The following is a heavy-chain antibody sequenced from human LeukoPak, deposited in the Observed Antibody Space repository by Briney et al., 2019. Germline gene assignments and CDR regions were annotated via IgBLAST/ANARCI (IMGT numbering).Heavy chain of an antibody. CDR2: ISYDGSNK. J-gene: IGHJ5*02. CDR1: GFTFSSYG. CDR3: AKGPVPFDP. Sequence: PGRSLRLSCAASGFTFSSYGMHWVRQAPGTGLEGVAVISYDGSNKYYADSVKGRFTISRDNSKNTLYLQMNSLRAEDTAVYYCAKGPVPFDPWGQGTLVTVSS. V-gene: IGHV3-30*18.